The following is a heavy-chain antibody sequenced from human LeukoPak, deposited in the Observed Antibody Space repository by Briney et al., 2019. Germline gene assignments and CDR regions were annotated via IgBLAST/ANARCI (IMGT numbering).Heavy chain of an antibody. CDR2: IIPIFGTA. V-gene: IGHV1-69*05. J-gene: IGHJ6*03. Sequence: ASVKVSCKASGGTFSSYAISWVRQAPGQGLEWMGGIIPIFGTANYAQKFQGRVTITTDESTSTAYMELSSLRSEDTAVYYCANSPGAGYYYYYYMDVWGKGTTVTVSS. CDR3: ANSPGAGYYYYYYMDV. D-gene: IGHD2-15*01. CDR1: GGTFSSYA.